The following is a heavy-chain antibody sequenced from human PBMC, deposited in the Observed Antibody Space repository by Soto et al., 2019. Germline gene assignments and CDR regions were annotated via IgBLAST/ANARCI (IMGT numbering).Heavy chain of an antibody. CDR1: GYTFTSYG. CDR2: ISAYNGNT. V-gene: IGHV1-18*01. J-gene: IGHJ4*02. CDR3: ARSDVDIVATNHKTERSSPWFDY. D-gene: IGHD5-12*01. Sequence: QVQLVQSGAEVKKPGASVKVSCKASGYTFTSYGISWVRQAPGQGLEWMGWISAYNGNTNYAQKLQGRVTMTTDTSTSTAYMELRSLRSDDTTVYYCARSDVDIVATNHKTERSSPWFDYWGQGTLVTVSS.